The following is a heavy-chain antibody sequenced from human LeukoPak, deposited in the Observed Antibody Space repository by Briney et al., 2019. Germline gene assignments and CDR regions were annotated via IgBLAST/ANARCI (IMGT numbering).Heavy chain of an antibody. CDR3: ARDRSHFWSGHGEYLDY. Sequence: PGGSLRLSCAAPGFTFSSCWMHWVRQAPGKGLVWVSRINSDGSTTTYADSVKGRFTVSRDNAKNTLYLQMNSLRAEDTAEYYCARDRSHFWSGHGEYLDYWGQGTLVTVSS. V-gene: IGHV3-74*01. J-gene: IGHJ4*02. CDR1: GFTFSSCW. D-gene: IGHD3-3*02. CDR2: INSDGSTT.